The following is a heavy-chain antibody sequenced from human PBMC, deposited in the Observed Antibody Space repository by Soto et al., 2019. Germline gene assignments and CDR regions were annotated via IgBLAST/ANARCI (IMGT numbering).Heavy chain of an antibody. CDR3: ARYPRLDY. V-gene: IGHV4-61*08. CDR1: GGSISSGGYY. CDR2: IYYTGST. J-gene: IGHJ4*02. Sequence: PSETLSLTCTVSGGSISSGGYYWSWIRQHPGKRLEWIGYIYYTGSTNYNPSLRSRVTISIDTSKNQFSLKLSSVTAADTAVYYCARYPRLDYWGQGTLVTVSS.